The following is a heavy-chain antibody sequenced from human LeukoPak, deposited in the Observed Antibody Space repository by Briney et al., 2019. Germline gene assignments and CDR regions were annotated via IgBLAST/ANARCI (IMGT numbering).Heavy chain of an antibody. CDR1: GGSISSGDYY. CDR3: ARVVADLSTYFDY. J-gene: IGHJ4*02. CDR2: IYYSGST. V-gene: IGHV4-30-4*08. D-gene: IGHD3-16*02. Sequence: SETLSLTCTVSGGSISSGDYYWSWIRQPPGKGLGWIGYIYYSGSTYYNPSLKSRVTISVDTSKNQFSLKLSSVTAADTAVYYCARVVADLSTYFDYWGQGTLVTVSS.